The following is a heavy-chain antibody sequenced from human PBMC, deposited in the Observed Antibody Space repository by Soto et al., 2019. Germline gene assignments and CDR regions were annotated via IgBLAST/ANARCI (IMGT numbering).Heavy chain of an antibody. CDR1: GGSISSYY. D-gene: IGHD6-13*01. CDR3: ARDSDSSLYYGMDV. Sequence: SETLSLTCTVSGGSISSYYWNWIRQPPGKGLEWIGYIYYSGSTNYNPSLKSRVTISVDTSKNQFSLKLSSVTAADTAVYYCARDSDSSLYYGMDVWGQGTTVTVSS. CDR2: IYYSGST. V-gene: IGHV4-59*01. J-gene: IGHJ6*02.